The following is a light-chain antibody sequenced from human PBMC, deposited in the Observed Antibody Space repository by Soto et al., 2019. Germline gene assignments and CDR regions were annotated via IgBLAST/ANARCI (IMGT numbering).Light chain of an antibody. V-gene: IGLV2-14*01. CDR3: SSHTRSSTYV. J-gene: IGLJ1*01. Sequence: HSPLTQPACVSVSPGQSITISCTGTSSDVGAYNYVSWYQQHPVKAPKLIIYEVNNRPSGVSNRFSGSKSGNTASLTISGLQAEDEADYYCSSHTRSSTYVFGTGTKVTVL. CDR1: SSDVGAYNY. CDR2: EVN.